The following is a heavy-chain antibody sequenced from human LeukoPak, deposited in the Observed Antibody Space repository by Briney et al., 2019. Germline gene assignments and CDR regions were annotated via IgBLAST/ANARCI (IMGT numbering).Heavy chain of an antibody. CDR2: ISGSGGST. CDR1: GFTFSSYA. J-gene: IGHJ6*03. D-gene: IGHD2-8*01. V-gene: IGHV3-23*01. Sequence: GGSLRLSCAASGFTFSSYAMSWVRQAPGKGLEWVSAISGSGGSTYYADSVKGRFTISRDNSKNTLYLQMNSPRAEDTAVYYCARDNDYYYYMDVWGKGTTVTVSS. CDR3: ARDNDYYYYMDV.